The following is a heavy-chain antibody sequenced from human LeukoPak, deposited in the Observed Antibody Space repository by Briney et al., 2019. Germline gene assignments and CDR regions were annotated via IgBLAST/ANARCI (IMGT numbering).Heavy chain of an antibody. Sequence: GGSLTLSPSASGFTFSRYDVHWVSQAPGKRLEIVSGMSSEWGTTDYADSVKGRFTISRDNSKNTLYLQMNSLRVEDTALYYCVRGLYGLGWDYWGQGTLVTVSS. CDR3: VRGLYGLGWDY. CDR2: MSSEWGTT. CDR1: GFTFSRYD. V-gene: IGHV3-64D*06. J-gene: IGHJ4*02. D-gene: IGHD3-10*01.